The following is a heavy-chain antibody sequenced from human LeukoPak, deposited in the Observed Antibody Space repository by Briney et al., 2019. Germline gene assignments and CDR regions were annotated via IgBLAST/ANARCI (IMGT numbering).Heavy chain of an antibody. CDR1: GYSISNNNW. CDR3: ARNQAVAANRGAFDI. D-gene: IGHD6-19*01. CDR2: IYYSGNT. V-gene: IGHV4-28*01. J-gene: IGHJ3*02. Sequence: PSDTLSLTCAVSGYSISNNNWWAWIRRPPGKGLEWIGYIYYSGNTYYNPYNPSLTSRVTMSVDTSKNQFSLKLDSVTEIDTAMYYCARNQAVAANRGAFDIWGQGTMVTVCS.